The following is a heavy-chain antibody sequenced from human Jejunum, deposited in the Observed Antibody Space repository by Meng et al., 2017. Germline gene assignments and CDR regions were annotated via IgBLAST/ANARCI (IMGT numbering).Heavy chain of an antibody. D-gene: IGHD2-2*01. CDR2: ISAGDGTA. CDR3: AKLIPN. Sequence: GESLKISCAASGFTFSSHSMSWVRQAPGKGLEWVSSISAGDGTAYHADSVKGRFTISRDNSKNTLYLQMNSLRAEDTAVYYCAKLIPNWGQGTLVTVSS. J-gene: IGHJ4*03. V-gene: IGHV3-23*01. CDR1: GFTFSSHS.